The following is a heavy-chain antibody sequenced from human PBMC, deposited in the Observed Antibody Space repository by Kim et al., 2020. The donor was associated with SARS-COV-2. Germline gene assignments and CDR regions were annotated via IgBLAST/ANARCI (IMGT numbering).Heavy chain of an antibody. CDR3: ARDREGDWTFDY. CDR2: ITPNGGST. J-gene: IGHJ4*02. Sequence: ASVKVSCKASGYTFTSNHMYWVRQAPGQGLEWMGMITPNGGSTNYAQKFQGSVTMTRDTSTSTVYMELSSLRSEDTAVYYCARDREGDWTFDYWGQGTLVTVSS. CDR1: GYTFTSNH. V-gene: IGHV1-46*01. D-gene: IGHD2-21*02.